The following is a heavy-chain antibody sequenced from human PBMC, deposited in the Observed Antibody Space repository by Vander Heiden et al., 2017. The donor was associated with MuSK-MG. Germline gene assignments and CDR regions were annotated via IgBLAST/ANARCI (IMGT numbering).Heavy chain of an antibody. Sequence: EVQLLESGGGLVQPGGYLRLSCAVSGFTFGGSAMAWFRQAPGKGLEWVSGLGSDSGTHYADSVRGRFTISSDNSKSTLYLQMDSLRVEDTAVYYCAKDLHFWSACDVWGQGTTVTVSS. CDR2: LGSDSGT. J-gene: IGHJ6*02. CDR3: AKDLHFWSACDV. CDR1: GFTFGGSA. V-gene: IGHV3-23*01. D-gene: IGHD2-8*02.